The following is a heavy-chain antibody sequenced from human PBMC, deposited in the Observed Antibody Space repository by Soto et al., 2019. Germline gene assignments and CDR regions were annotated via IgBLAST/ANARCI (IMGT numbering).Heavy chain of an antibody. CDR2: IYYSGST. CDR1: GGSTDKNY. D-gene: IGHD2-2*01. J-gene: IGHJ2*01. V-gene: IGHV4-59*01. CDR3: ARADCTRCSCYYWFFDI. Sequence: QVRLQESGPRLVKPSETLSLTCTVSGGSTDKNYWSWIRQAPGKGLEWIGYIYYSGSTNYNPSLKSRVTISLDTSENKFSLRLNSVTAADTAVYYCARADCTRCSCYYWFFDIWGRGTLVTVSS.